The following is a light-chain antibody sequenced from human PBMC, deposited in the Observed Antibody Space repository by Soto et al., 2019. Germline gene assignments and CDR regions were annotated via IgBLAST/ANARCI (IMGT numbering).Light chain of an antibody. CDR3: SSYTSSSRWV. V-gene: IGLV2-14*03. Sequence: QSALTQPASVSGSPGQSITISCTGTSSDVGGYNYVSWYQHHPGKAPKLMIYDVSNRPSGVSNRFSGSKSGNTASLTISGLQAEDEADYYCSSYTSSSRWVFGGGTKVTVL. CDR1: SSDVGGYNY. J-gene: IGLJ3*02. CDR2: DVS.